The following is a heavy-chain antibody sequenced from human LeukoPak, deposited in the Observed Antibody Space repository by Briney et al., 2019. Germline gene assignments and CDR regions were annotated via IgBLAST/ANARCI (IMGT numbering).Heavy chain of an antibody. CDR1: GGSFSGYY. Sequence: SETLSLTCAVYGGSFSGYYWSWIRQPPGKGLEWIGEINHSGSTNYNPSLKSRVTISVDTSKNQFSLKLSSVTAADTAVYYCARGCIAAAGTDYFDSWGQGTLVTVSA. V-gene: IGHV4-34*01. J-gene: IGHJ4*02. CDR2: INHSGST. D-gene: IGHD6-13*01. CDR3: ARGCIAAAGTDYFDS.